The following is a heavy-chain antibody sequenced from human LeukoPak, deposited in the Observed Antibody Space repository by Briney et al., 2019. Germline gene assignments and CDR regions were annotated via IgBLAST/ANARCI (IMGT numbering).Heavy chain of an antibody. CDR2: IYYSGST. D-gene: IGHD3-9*01. J-gene: IGHJ4*02. V-gene: IGHV4-39*01. Sequence: SETLSLTCTVSGGSISSSSYYWGWIRKPPGKGLEWIGSIYYSGSTYYNPSLKSRVTISVDTSKNQFSLKLSSVTAADTAVYYCARLNWYDILTGGIDYWGQGTLVTVSS. CDR1: GGSISSSSYY. CDR3: ARLNWYDILTGGIDY.